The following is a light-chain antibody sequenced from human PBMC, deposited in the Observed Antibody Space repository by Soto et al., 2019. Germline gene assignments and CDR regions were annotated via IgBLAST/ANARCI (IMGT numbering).Light chain of an antibody. CDR2: GAS. Sequence: EIVLTQSPGTLSLSPGDRATLSCRASQSVSNSYLAWYQQKPGQAPRLLIYGASTRATAIPDRFSGSGSGTDITLTISRLEPEDFGVYYCQQYGGSPPSWTFGQGTKVEIK. CDR1: QSVSNSY. J-gene: IGKJ1*01. CDR3: QQYGGSPPSWT. V-gene: IGKV3-20*01.